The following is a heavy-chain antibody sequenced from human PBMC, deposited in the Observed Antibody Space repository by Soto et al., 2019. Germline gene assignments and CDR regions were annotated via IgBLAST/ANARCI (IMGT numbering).Heavy chain of an antibody. CDR1: GGSISSGGYY. J-gene: IGHJ4*02. V-gene: IGHV4-31*03. CDR3: ARGYYDILTGYYPFDY. CDR2: IYYSGST. Sequence: QVQLQESGPGLVKPSQTLSLTCTVSGGSISSGGYYWSWIRQHPGKGLEWIGYIYYSGSTYYNPSLKSRVTISVDPSKNQFSLKLSSVTAADTAVYYCARGYYDILTGYYPFDYWGQGTLVTVSS. D-gene: IGHD3-9*01.